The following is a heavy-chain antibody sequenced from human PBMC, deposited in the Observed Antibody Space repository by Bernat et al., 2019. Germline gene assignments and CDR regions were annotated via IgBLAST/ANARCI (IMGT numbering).Heavy chain of an antibody. Sequence: QVQLVESGGGVVQPGRSLRLSCAASGFTFSSYGMHWVRQAPGKGLEWVAVISYDGSNKYYADSVKGRFTISRDNSKNTLYLQMNSLRREDTAVYYCARGSRTAMLGMDVWGQGTTVTVSS. J-gene: IGHJ6*02. V-gene: IGHV3-30*03. CDR1: GFTFSSYG. CDR2: ISYDGSNK. CDR3: ARGSRTAMLGMDV. D-gene: IGHD3-10*02.